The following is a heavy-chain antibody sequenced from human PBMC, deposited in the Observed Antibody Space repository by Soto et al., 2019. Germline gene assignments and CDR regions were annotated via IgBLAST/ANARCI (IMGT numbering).Heavy chain of an antibody. D-gene: IGHD3-10*01. CDR2: ISYDGSNK. Sequence: QVQLVESGGGVVQPGRSLRLCCAASGFTFSSYAMHWVRQAPGKGLEWVAVISYDGSNKYYADSVKGRFTISRDNSKNTLYLQMNSLRAEDTAVYYCARDPAAMVRGVMTFFDYWGQGTLVTVSS. CDR1: GFTFSSYA. J-gene: IGHJ4*02. CDR3: ARDPAAMVRGVMTFFDY. V-gene: IGHV3-30-3*01.